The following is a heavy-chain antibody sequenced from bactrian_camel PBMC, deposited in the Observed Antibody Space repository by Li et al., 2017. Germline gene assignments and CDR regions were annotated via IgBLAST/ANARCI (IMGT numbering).Heavy chain of an antibody. D-gene: IGHD1*01. Sequence: QVQLVESGGGLVQVGGDLRLACTASGFTLRSYHMTRVRQAPGKGLEWVSSIIRDGRTTYYAEAVKGRFTISRDVAKNTVYLQMNSLKSEDTALYYCADGVSSLLPSTWGQGTQVTVS. CDR3: ADGVSSLLPST. J-gene: IGHJ4*01. CDR2: IIRDGRTT. V-gene: IGHV3-2*01. CDR1: GFTLRSYH.